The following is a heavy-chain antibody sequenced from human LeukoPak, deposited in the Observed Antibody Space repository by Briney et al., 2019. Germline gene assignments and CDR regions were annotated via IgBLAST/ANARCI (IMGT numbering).Heavy chain of an antibody. CDR3: AKAGHDIVVVVAATVVYFDY. CDR2: ISGSGGST. D-gene: IGHD2-15*01. Sequence: GSLRLSCAASGFTFSSYAMSWVRQAPGKGLEWVSAISGSGGSTYYADSVKGRFTISRDNSKNTLYLQMNSLRAEDTAVYYCAKAGHDIVVVVAATVVYFDYWGQGTLVTVSS. J-gene: IGHJ4*02. V-gene: IGHV3-23*01. CDR1: GFTFSSYA.